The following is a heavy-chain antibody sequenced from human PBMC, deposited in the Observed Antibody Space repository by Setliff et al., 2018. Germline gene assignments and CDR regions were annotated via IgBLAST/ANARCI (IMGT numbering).Heavy chain of an antibody. J-gene: IGHJ5*02. D-gene: IGHD3-22*01. CDR3: ARNSIGYYFDP. CDR1: EFRFSDYN. Sequence: GGSLRLSCAASEFRFSDYNMNWVRLAAGTGLEWVSSISPSGSFIYYADSVKGRFTISRDNSKNTLYLQMIRLRAEDTAVYYCARNSIGYYFDPWGQGTLVTV. V-gene: IGHV3-21*04. CDR2: ISPSGSFI.